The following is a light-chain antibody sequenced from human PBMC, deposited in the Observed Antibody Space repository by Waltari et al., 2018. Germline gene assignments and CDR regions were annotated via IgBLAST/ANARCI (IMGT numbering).Light chain of an antibody. CDR2: ATS. CDR1: QAIRFV. CDR3: LQHFIYPYT. V-gene: IGKV1-17*01. Sequence: DIQMTQSPSSLSASVGDGVTFTCRASQAIRFVGWLQQRPGKAPKRLVHATSTLEVGVPPRFSGSGSGRHFTLTITSLQPEDFATYYCLQHFIYPYTFGQGTRL. J-gene: IGKJ2*01.